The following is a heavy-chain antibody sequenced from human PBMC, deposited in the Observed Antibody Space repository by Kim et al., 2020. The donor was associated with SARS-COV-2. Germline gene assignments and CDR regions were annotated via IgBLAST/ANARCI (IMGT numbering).Heavy chain of an antibody. D-gene: IGHD6-19*01. J-gene: IGHJ5*02. CDR3: ARDPERGSSGWYEGNWFDP. Sequence: GGSLRLSCAASGFTFDDYGMSWVRQAPGKGLEWVSGINWNGGSTGYADSVKGRFTISRDNAKNSLYLQMNSLRAEDTALYHCARDPERGSSGWYEGNWFDPWGQGTLVTVSS. V-gene: IGHV3-20*01. CDR1: GFTFDDYG. CDR2: INWNGGST.